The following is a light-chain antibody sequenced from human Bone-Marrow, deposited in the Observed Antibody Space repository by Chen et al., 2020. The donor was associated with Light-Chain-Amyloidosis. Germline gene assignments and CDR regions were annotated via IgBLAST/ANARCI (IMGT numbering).Light chain of an antibody. V-gene: IGLV1-47*01. Sequence: QSVLTQPPSASGTPGQRVSISCSGSSSNIGSNYVIWYQQLPGTAPKLLLYKSNDRPSGVPERVSGSKSGSSASLAISGLRSEDEADYYCATWDDSLSGWVFGGGTKLTVL. CDR1: SSNIGSNY. CDR2: KSN. J-gene: IGLJ3*02. CDR3: ATWDDSLSGWV.